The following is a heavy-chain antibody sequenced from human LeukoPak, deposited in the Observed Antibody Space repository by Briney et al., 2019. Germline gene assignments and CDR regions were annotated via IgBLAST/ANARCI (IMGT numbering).Heavy chain of an antibody. V-gene: IGHV4-59*01. CDR3: ARWTGSSGSVDY. CDR2: IYYSGST. CDR1: GGSISSYY. Sequence: SETLSPTFTVSGGSISSYYWSWIRPPPGKGLEWIGYIYYSGSTNYNPSLKSRVTISVDTSKNQFSLKLSSVTAADTAVYYCARWTGSSGSVDYWGQGTLVTVSS. J-gene: IGHJ4*02. D-gene: IGHD6-19*01.